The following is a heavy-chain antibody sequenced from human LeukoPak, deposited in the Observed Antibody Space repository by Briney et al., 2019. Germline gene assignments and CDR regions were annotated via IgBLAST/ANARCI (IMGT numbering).Heavy chain of an antibody. CDR2: INPNSGGT. CDR3: ARDDGYCSSTSCTVGFDP. V-gene: IGHV1-2*02. D-gene: IGHD2-2*01. Sequence: ASVKVSCKASGYTFTGYYMHWVRQAPGQGLEWMGWINPNSGGTNYAQKFQGRVTMTRDTSISTAYMELSRLRSDDTAVYYCARDDGYCSSTSCTVGFDPWGQGTLVTVSP. J-gene: IGHJ5*02. CDR1: GYTFTGYY.